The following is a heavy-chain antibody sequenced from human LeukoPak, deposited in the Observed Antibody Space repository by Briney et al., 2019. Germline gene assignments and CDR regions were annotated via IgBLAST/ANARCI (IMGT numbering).Heavy chain of an antibody. Sequence: GGSLRLSCTASGFTFSSYWMHWVRHVPGKGLVWVSRINSAGISTNYADSVKGRFTISRDNAKNTLYLQMSSLRAEDTAIYYCARDIAAAVDYWGQGTLVTVSS. CDR3: ARDIAAAVDY. J-gene: IGHJ4*02. D-gene: IGHD6-13*01. V-gene: IGHV3-74*01. CDR2: INSAGIST. CDR1: GFTFSSYW.